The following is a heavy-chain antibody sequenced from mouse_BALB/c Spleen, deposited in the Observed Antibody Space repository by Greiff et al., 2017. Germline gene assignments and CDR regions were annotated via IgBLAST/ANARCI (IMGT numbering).Heavy chain of an antibody. D-gene: IGHD1-1*01. CDR3: ARGGSSYYAMDY. V-gene: IGHV14-3*02. CDR2: IDPANGNT. CDR1: GFNIKDTY. J-gene: IGHJ4*01. Sequence: VQLQQSGAELVQPGASVKLSCTATGFNIKDTYMPWVKQRPEQGLEWIGRIDPANGNTNYDPKFQGKATITADTSSNTFYLQLSSLTSEDTAVYYCARGGSSYYAMDYWGQGTSVTVSS.